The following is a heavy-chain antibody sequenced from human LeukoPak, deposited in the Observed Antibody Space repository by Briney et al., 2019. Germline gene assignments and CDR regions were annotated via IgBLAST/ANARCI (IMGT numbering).Heavy chain of an antibody. Sequence: GGSPRLSCAASGFTFNSYWMSWVRQAPGKGLEWVANIKQDGSEKYYVDSVKGRFTISRDNAKNSLFLQMNSLRAEDTAVYYCASDNWYAFWSAPTWAYWGQGTLVTVSS. J-gene: IGHJ4*02. V-gene: IGHV3-7*01. CDR1: GFTFNSYW. D-gene: IGHD3-3*01. CDR3: ASDNWYAFWSAPTWAY. CDR2: IKQDGSEK.